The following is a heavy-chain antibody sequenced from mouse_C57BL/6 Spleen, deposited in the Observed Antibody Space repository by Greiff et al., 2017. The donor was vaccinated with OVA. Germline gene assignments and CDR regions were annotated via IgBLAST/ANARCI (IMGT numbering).Heavy chain of an antibody. J-gene: IGHJ2*01. V-gene: IGHV1-72*01. Sequence: QQRPGRGLEWIGRIDPNRGGTKYNEKFKSKATLTVDKPSSTAYMQLSSLTSEDSAVYYCARTSVYFDYWGQGTTLTVSS. CDR2: IDPNRGGT. CDR3: ARTSVYFDY.